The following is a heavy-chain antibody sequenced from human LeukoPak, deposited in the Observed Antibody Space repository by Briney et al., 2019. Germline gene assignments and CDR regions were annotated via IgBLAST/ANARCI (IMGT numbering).Heavy chain of an antibody. CDR1: GLTVRNNY. Sequence: GGFLRLSCVVPGLTVRNNYMSWVRQAPGKGLEWVSIIQSDGTTIYADFVKGRFTISRDTSKNRLYLEMDSLRAEDTAIYYCTKVATTPVWAPDLWGQGTLVTVSS. J-gene: IGHJ4*02. D-gene: IGHD1-1*01. CDR2: IQSDGTT. V-gene: IGHV3-53*01. CDR3: TKVATTPVWAPDL.